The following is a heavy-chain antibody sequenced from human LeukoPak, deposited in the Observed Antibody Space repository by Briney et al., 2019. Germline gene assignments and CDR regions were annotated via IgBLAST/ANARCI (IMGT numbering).Heavy chain of an antibody. Sequence: SETLSLTCTVSGGSISSYYWSWIRQPPGKGLEWIGYIYYSGSTNYNPSLKSRVTISVDTSKNQFSLKLSSVTAADTAVYYCARGPLGYCSGGSCSDFDYWGQGTLVTVSS. V-gene: IGHV4-59*01. CDR2: IYYSGST. CDR3: ARGPLGYCSGGSCSDFDY. CDR1: GGSISSYY. J-gene: IGHJ4*02. D-gene: IGHD2-15*01.